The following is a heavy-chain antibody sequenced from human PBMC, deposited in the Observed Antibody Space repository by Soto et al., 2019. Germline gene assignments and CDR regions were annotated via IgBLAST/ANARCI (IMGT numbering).Heavy chain of an antibody. CDR1: GFTFDDYA. Sequence: GGSLRLSCAASGFTFDDYAMHWVRQAPGKGLEWVSGISWNSGSIGYADSVKGRFTISRDNAKNSLYLQMNSLRAEDTALYYCAKGKEYYGDYVDYWGQGTLVTVSS. V-gene: IGHV3-9*01. J-gene: IGHJ4*02. CDR3: AKGKEYYGDYVDY. D-gene: IGHD4-17*01. CDR2: ISWNSGSI.